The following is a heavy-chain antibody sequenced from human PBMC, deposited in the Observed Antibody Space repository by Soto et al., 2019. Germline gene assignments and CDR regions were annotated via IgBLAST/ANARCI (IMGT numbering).Heavy chain of an antibody. J-gene: IGHJ1*01. CDR2: IYWDDDK. D-gene: IGHD4-17*01. CDR1: GFSLSTSGVG. Sequence: QITLKESGPTLVKPTQTVTLTCTFSGFSLSTSGVGVGWIRQPPGKALEWLALIYWDDDKRYSPSLKSRLTISKDTSKTQVVITMTNMDPVDTATYYCAHRRQPATVTTSAEYFQHWRQVTLVTVSS. V-gene: IGHV2-5*02. CDR3: AHRRQPATVTTSAEYFQH.